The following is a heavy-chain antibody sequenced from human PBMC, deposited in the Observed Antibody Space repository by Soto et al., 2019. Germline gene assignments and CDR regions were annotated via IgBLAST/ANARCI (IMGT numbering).Heavy chain of an antibody. D-gene: IGHD2-2*01. CDR1: GFTFSSYS. Sequence: PGGSLRLSCAAPGFTFSSYSMNWVRQAPGKGLEWVSSISSSSSYIYYADSVRGRFTISRDNSKNNVDLQMSSLRVEDTAVYYCAKERMEQYQVLPFFDYWGQGTLVTVSS. J-gene: IGHJ4*02. CDR2: ISSSSSYI. V-gene: IGHV3-21*01. CDR3: AKERMEQYQVLPFFDY.